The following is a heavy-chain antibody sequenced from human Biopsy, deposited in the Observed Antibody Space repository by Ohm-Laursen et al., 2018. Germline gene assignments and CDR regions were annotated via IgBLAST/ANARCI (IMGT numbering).Heavy chain of an antibody. V-gene: IGHV1-69*06. Sequence: SSVKISCKASGGAFSTYSISTYGVYWVRQAPGQGLELMGGIIPIFGTSTYTQKFQDRVTITADKSTTTVYMELRGLTSEDTALYFCARVEDEALDHYFDYWGQGTLVTVSS. CDR1: GGAFSTYS. CDR2: IIPIFGTS. CDR3: ARVEDEALDHYFDY. J-gene: IGHJ4*02. D-gene: IGHD1-1*01.